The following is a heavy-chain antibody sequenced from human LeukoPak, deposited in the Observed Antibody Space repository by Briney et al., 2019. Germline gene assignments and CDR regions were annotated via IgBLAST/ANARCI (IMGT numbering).Heavy chain of an antibody. CDR2: IDQGGSHG. Sequence: GGSLRLSCVASGLTFSNSWMAWVRQAPGKGLEWVGNIDQGGSHGHYVDSVKGRFTISRDNAKNSLYLQMDSLRAEDTAIYYCASTFPYCSAGSCALGGQGTLVTVSS. V-gene: IGHV3-7*01. CDR3: ASTFPYCSAGSCAL. J-gene: IGHJ4*02. D-gene: IGHD2-15*01. CDR1: GLTFSNSW.